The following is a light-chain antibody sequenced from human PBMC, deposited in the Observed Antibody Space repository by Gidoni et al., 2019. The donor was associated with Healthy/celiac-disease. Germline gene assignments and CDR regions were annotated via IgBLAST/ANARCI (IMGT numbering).Light chain of an antibody. CDR2: SNN. CDR3: AAWDDSLV. V-gene: IGLV1-44*01. CDR1: SSNIGSNP. J-gene: IGLJ2*01. Sequence: QSVLNQPPSASGTPGQRVTISCSGSSSNIGSNPVNWYQQLPGTAPTLLIYSNNQRPSGVPDRFSGSKSGTSASLAISGLQSEDEADYYCAAWDDSLVFGGGTKLTVL.